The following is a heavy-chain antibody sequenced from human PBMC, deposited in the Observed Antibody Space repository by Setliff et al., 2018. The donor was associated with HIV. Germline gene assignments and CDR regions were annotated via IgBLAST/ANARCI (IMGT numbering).Heavy chain of an antibody. Sequence: ASVTVSCKASGYTLTNYGISWVRQAPGQGLEWMGWINTETGNPMYAQGFTGRFVFSLDTSVSTAYLQINSLKTEDTAMYYCARVGSYWSTFDYWGQGALVTVSS. J-gene: IGHJ4*02. CDR2: INTETGNP. CDR1: GYTLTNYG. CDR3: ARVGSYWSTFDY. D-gene: IGHD1-26*01. V-gene: IGHV7-4-1*02.